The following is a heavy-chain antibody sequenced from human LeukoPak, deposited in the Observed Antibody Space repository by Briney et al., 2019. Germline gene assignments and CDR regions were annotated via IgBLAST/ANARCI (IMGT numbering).Heavy chain of an antibody. CDR1: GFTFSSFG. CDR2: IPFDGDTK. D-gene: IGHD3-3*01. V-gene: IGHV3-30*02. J-gene: IGHJ4*02. CDR3: AKALHDSWSGNYFDS. Sequence: GGSLRLSCVASGFTFSSFGMHWVRQAPGKGLEWVAFIPFDGDTKYHADSVKGRFTISRDNSKNTVSLQMNSLRAEDTAVYYCAKALHDSWSGNYFDSWGQGTLVTVSS.